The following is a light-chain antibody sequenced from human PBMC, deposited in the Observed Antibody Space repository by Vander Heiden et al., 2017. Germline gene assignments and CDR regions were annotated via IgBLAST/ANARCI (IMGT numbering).Light chain of an antibody. CDR1: ALPKQY. V-gene: IGLV3-25*03. CDR3: HSAERSGNRGV. Sequence: SYELTQPPSVSVSPGPTARITFSGDALPKQYAYGYPQKPGQAPVLVIYKESERTSGIPERVCGSSSGTTVTVTISGVQAEDEADYYCHSAERSGNRGVFGGGTKLTVL. J-gene: IGLJ2*01. CDR2: KES.